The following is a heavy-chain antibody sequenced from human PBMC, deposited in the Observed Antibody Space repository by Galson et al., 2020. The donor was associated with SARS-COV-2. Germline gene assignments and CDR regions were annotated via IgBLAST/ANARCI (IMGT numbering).Heavy chain of an antibody. Sequence: GGSLRLSCAASGFTFSSYAMHWVRQAPGKGLEWVAVISYDGSNKYYADSVKGRFTISRDNSKNTLYLQMNSLRAEDTAVYYCARDQEVGATGGYWFDPWGQGTLVTVSS. V-gene: IGHV3-30*04. J-gene: IGHJ5*02. D-gene: IGHD1-26*01. CDR2: ISYDGSNK. CDR1: GFTFSSYA. CDR3: ARDQEVGATGGYWFDP.